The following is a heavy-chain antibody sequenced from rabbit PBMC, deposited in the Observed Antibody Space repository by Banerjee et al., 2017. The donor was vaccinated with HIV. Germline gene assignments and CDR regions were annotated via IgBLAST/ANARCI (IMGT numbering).Heavy chain of an antibody. Sequence: QEQLVESGGGLVQPEGSLKLSCKASGFDLSSYYYVCWVRQAPGKGLEWIGCIYVGYGGSAYYASWVSSRFTISKTSSTTVTLQMTSLTAADTATYFCARDLAGVIGWNFNLWGQGTLVT. CDR3: ARDLAGVIGWNFNL. CDR1: GFDLSSYYY. CDR2: IYVGYGGSA. J-gene: IGHJ4*01. V-gene: IGHV1S45*01. D-gene: IGHD4-1*01.